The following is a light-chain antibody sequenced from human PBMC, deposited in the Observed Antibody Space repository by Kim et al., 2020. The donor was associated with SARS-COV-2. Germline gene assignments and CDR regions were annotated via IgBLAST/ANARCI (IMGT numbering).Light chain of an antibody. J-gene: IGLJ3*02. CDR1: DIGTKS. CDR3: QVWDSGSDHWV. CDR2: YDT. Sequence: SYELTQPPSVSEAPGKTATITCGGDDIGTKSVHWYQQKPGQAPVLVIYYDTDRPSGIPERFSASNSGNTATLTVSRVEAGDEADYYCQVWDSGSDHWVFGGGTQRTVL. V-gene: IGLV3-21*04.